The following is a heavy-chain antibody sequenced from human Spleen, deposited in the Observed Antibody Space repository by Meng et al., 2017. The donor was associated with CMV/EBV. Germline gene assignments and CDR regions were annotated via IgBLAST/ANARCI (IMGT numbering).Heavy chain of an antibody. CDR3: ASGPPYSSSWYYFDY. Sequence: SETLSLTCTVSGYSISTGYYWGWIRQPPGKGLEWIASIHHSGSTYYNPSLKSRVTISVDTSKNQFSLKLSSVTAADTAVYYCASGPPYSSSWYYFDYWGQGTLVTVSS. CDR2: IHHSGST. CDR1: GYSISTGYY. V-gene: IGHV4-38-2*02. D-gene: IGHD6-13*01. J-gene: IGHJ4*02.